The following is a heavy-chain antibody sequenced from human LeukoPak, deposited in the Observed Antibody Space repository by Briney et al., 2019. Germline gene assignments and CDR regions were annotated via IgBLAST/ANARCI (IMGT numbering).Heavy chain of an antibody. D-gene: IGHD6-19*01. CDR3: ARAVAGILNYYYYGMDV. V-gene: IGHV1-18*01. Sequence: ASVKVSCKASGCTFTSYGISWVRQAPGQGLEWMGWISAYNGNTNYAQKLQGRVTMTTDTSTSTAYMELRSLRSDDTAVYYCARAVAGILNYYYYGMDVWGQGTTVTVSS. J-gene: IGHJ6*02. CDR2: ISAYNGNT. CDR1: GCTFTSYG.